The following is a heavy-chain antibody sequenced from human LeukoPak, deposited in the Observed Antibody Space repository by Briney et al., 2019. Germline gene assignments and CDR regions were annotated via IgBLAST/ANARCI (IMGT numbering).Heavy chain of an antibody. CDR2: IWYDGSNK. CDR3: ARVQTHYYDSSGPLDY. D-gene: IGHD3-22*01. J-gene: IGHJ4*02. V-gene: IGHV3-33*01. CDR1: GFTFSSYG. Sequence: GGSLRLSCAASGFTFSSYGMHWVRQAPGKGLEWVAVIWYDGSNKYYADSVKGRFTTSRDNSKNTLYLQMNSLRAEDTAVYYCARVQTHYYDSSGPLDYWGQGTLVTVSS.